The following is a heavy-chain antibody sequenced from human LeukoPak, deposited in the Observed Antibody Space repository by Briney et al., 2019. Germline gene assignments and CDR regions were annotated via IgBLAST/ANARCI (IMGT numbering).Heavy chain of an antibody. D-gene: IGHD6-19*01. CDR3: ARSWVAGYGTVLDY. CDR1: GSRLTNYW. CDR2: IYPGDSDT. Sequence: GGSLKNSCKGSGSRLTNYWIGWGGQMPRESPEGVGIIYPGDSDTRYSPSFQGQVTISADKSISTAYLQWSSLKASDTAMYYCARSWVAGYGTVLDYWGQGTLVTVSS. V-gene: IGHV5-51*01. J-gene: IGHJ4*02.